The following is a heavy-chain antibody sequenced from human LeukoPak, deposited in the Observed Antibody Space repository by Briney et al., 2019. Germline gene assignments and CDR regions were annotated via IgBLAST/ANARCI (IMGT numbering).Heavy chain of an antibody. D-gene: IGHD3-9*01. Sequence: GGSLRLSCAASGFTFNNYGMHWVRQAPGKGLEWVAFIRYDGSNKYYADSVKGRFTISRDNSKNTLYLQMNSLRAEDTAVYYCAKEVFYQAVAFDIWGQGTMVTVSS. J-gene: IGHJ3*02. V-gene: IGHV3-30*02. CDR2: IRYDGSNK. CDR1: GFTFNNYG. CDR3: AKEVFYQAVAFDI.